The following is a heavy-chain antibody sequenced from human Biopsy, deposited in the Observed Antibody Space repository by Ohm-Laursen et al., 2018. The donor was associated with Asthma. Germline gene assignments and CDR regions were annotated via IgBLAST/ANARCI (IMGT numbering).Heavy chain of an antibody. J-gene: IGHJ3*02. V-gene: IGHV1-3*01. CDR2: INAGNGNT. D-gene: IGHD3-9*01. CDR3: ARTYYDFLTGQVNDAFAM. Sequence: ASVKVSCKASGYTFIHFAIHWVRQAPGQRLGWMGWINAGNGNTKYSQKSQGRVTISRDTSASTAYMDLSSLRSEDTAVYYCARTYYDFLTGQVNDAFAMWGQGTMVTVSS. CDR1: GYTFIHFA.